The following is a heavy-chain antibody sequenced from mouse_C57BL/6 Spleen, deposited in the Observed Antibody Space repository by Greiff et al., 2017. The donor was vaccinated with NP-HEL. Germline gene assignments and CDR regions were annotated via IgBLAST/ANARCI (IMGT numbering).Heavy chain of an antibody. CDR1: GYTFTSYW. V-gene: IGHV1-64*01. CDR2: IHPNSGST. J-gene: IGHJ1*03. D-gene: IGHD4-1*01. CDR3: ARGNWDEYFDV. Sequence: QVQLKQPGAELVKPGASVKLSCKASGYTFTSYWMHWVKQRPGQGLEWIGMIHPNSGSTNYNEKFKSKATLTVDKSSSTAYMQLSSLTSEDSAVYYCARGNWDEYFDVWGTGTTVTVSS.